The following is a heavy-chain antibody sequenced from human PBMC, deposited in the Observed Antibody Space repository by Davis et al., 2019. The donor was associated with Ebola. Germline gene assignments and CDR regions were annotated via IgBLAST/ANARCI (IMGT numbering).Heavy chain of an antibody. CDR2: INHMGST. CDR3: ARDVYCSSTNCHQGWFDP. D-gene: IGHD2-2*01. V-gene: IGHV4-34*01. Sequence: PSETLSLTCAVYGGAFSGYYWSWIRQPPGKGLEWIGDINHMGSTDYNASLKSRVTISVDTSKNQFSLNLISVTAADTAVYYCARDVYCSSTNCHQGWFDPWGQGTLVTVSS. CDR1: GGAFSGYY. J-gene: IGHJ5*02.